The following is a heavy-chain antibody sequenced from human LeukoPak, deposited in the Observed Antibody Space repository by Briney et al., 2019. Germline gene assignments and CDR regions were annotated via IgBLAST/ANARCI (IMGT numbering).Heavy chain of an antibody. J-gene: IGHJ4*02. CDR2: IIPIFGTA. CDR3: ARDGRGYSYGLNY. V-gene: IGHV1-69*05. D-gene: IGHD5-18*01. Sequence: SVTVSCKASGGTFSSYAISWVRQAPGQGLEWMGGIIPIFGTANYAQKFQGRVTITTDESTSTAYMELSSLRSEDTAVYYCARDGRGYSYGLNYWGQGTLVTVSS. CDR1: GGTFSSYA.